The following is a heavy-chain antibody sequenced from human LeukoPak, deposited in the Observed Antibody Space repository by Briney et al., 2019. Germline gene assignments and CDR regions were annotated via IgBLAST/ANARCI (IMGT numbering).Heavy chain of an antibody. D-gene: IGHD4-23*01. J-gene: IGHJ4*02. CDR1: GFTFSSYS. Sequence: PGGSLRLSCAASGFTFSSYSMNWVRQAPGKGLEWVSSISSSSSYIYYADSVKGRFTISRDNAKNSLYLQMNSLSAEDTAVYYCARSTNSKKAYYYFDYWGQGTLVTVSS. V-gene: IGHV3-21*01. CDR3: ARSTNSKKAYYYFDY. CDR2: ISSSSSYI.